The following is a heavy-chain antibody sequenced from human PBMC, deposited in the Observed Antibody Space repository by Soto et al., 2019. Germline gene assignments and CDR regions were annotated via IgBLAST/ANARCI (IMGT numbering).Heavy chain of an antibody. D-gene: IGHD6-19*01. J-gene: IGHJ4*02. CDR1: GFTLSSYA. CDR2: ISGNGGNI. CDR3: AKDWRSSGWYQIDY. Sequence: EVRLLESGGGLVQPGGSLRLSCAASGFTLSSYAMSWVRQAPGKGLEWLSTISGNGGNIYYADSVKGRFTISRDNSKNTLSLQMNSLRAEDTAVYYCAKDWRSSGWYQIDYWGQGTLVTVSS. V-gene: IGHV3-23*01.